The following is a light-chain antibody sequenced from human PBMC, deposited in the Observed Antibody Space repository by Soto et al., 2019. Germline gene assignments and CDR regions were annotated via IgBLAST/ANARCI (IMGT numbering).Light chain of an antibody. CDR3: QQYGSSPIT. CDR2: DAS. V-gene: IGKV3D-20*01. Sequence: EIVLTQSPATLSFSPGERTTLSCGASADVSSIYVAWYQQKSGLAPRPLIQDASGSATGIPDRVSGSKSGTDFTLTIRRLEPEDAGVYYCQQYGSSPITFGQGTRL. J-gene: IGKJ5*01. CDR1: ADVSSIY.